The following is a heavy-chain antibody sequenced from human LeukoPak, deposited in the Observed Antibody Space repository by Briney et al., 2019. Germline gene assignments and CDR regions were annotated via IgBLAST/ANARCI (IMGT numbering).Heavy chain of an antibody. CDR3: ARVSVAGFSWFDP. CDR1: GYTFTNYY. D-gene: IGHD6-19*01. J-gene: IGHJ5*02. CDR2: INPSGGST. V-gene: IGHV1-46*01. Sequence: ASVKVSCKTSGYTFTNYYTHWVRQAPGQGLEWMGVINPSGGSTSYAQKFQGRVTMTRDTSTSTVYMELSSLRSEDTAVYYCARVSVAGFSWFDPWGQGTLVTVSS.